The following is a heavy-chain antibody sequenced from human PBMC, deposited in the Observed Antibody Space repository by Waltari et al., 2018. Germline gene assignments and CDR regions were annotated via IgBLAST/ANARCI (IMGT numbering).Heavy chain of an antibody. CDR3: AKARGVTPDGY. V-gene: IGHV3-33*06. CDR1: GFTFSSYG. J-gene: IGHJ4*02. D-gene: IGHD3-10*01. Sequence: QVQLVESGGGVVQPGRSLRLSCAASGFTFSSYGMHWARQAPGKGLEWVAVIWYDGSTKYYADSVKGRFTISRDNSKNTLYLQMNSLGAEDTAVYYCAKARGVTPDGYWGQGTLVIVSS. CDR2: IWYDGSTK.